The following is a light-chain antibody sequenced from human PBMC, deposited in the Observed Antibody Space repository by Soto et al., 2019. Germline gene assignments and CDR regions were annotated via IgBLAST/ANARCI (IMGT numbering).Light chain of an antibody. CDR3: QQYAGSPWT. CDR1: QTVSSNY. J-gene: IGKJ1*01. CDR2: GAS. Sequence: ETVLTQSPGTLSLSPGERATLSCRASQTVSSNYLAWYRQTPGQAPRLVIYGASNRATGIADRFSGSGSGTDFTLIISRLEPEDFALYYCQQYAGSPWTFGQGTKVEIK. V-gene: IGKV3-20*01.